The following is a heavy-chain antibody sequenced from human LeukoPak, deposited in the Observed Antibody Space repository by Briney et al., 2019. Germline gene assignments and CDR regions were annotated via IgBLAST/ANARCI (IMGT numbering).Heavy chain of an antibody. D-gene: IGHD6-13*01. J-gene: IGHJ5*02. V-gene: IGHV1-2*02. CDR1: GYTFTGYY. CDR2: INPNSGGT. CDR3: ARAGPPLIAAAGTGLVWFDP. Sequence: GASVKVSCKASGYTFTGYYMHWVRQAPGQGLEWMGWINPNSGGTNYAQKFQGRVTMTRDTSISTAYMELSRLRSDDTAVYYCARAGPPLIAAAGTGLVWFDPWGQGTLVTVSS.